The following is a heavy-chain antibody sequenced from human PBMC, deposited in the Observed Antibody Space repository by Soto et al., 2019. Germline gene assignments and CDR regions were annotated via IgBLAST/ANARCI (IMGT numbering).Heavy chain of an antibody. D-gene: IGHD6-19*01. Sequence: ASVKVSCKTSGYTFTNFGLSWVRQAPGQGLEWMGWISAYNGNTNYAQNFQGRVTMTTDTSTSTAYMELRSLRSDDTAVYYCARGATDKFSGWRYYYYYGMDVWGQGTTVTVSS. CDR1: GYTFTNFG. V-gene: IGHV1-18*01. CDR3: ARGATDKFSGWRYYYYYGMDV. CDR2: ISAYNGNT. J-gene: IGHJ6*02.